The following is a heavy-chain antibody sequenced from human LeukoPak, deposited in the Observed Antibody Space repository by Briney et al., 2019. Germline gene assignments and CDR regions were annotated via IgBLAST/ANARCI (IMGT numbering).Heavy chain of an antibody. J-gene: IGHJ4*02. D-gene: IGHD3-10*01. CDR2: ISGSGGST. V-gene: IGHV3-23*01. Sequence: GGSLRLSCAASGFTFSSYAMSWVRQAPGKGLEWVSAISGSGGSTYYADSVKGRFTISRDNSKNTLYLQMNSLRGEDTVVYYCAKEKEPMVRGVMEFWGQGTLVTVSS. CDR1: GFTFSSYA. CDR3: AKEKEPMVRGVMEF.